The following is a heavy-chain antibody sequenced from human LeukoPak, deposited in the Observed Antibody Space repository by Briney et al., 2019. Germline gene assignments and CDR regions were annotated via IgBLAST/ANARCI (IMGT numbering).Heavy chain of an antibody. CDR2: IYYSGST. CDR1: GGSISSYY. Sequence: ASETLSLTCTVSGGSISSYYWSWIRQPPGKGLEWIGYIYYSGSTNYNPSLKSRVTISVDTSKNQFSLKLSSVTAADTAVYYCARGVGNWNRDHWGQGTLVTVSS. J-gene: IGHJ4*02. D-gene: IGHD1-20*01. CDR3: ARGVGNWNRDH. V-gene: IGHV4-59*01.